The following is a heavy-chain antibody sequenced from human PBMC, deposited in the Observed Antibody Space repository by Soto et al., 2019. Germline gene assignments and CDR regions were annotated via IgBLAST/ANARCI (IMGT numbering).Heavy chain of an antibody. D-gene: IGHD2-2*01. Sequence: GGSLSLSCAASGFTFSTYALSWVRQAPGKGLEWVSAISANGQGIYYADSVRCRFTISRDNSKNTIFLHMDSLRAEDTAVYYCAKDRNYPRYQFHYWGQGTQVTVSS. CDR1: GFTFSTYA. J-gene: IGHJ4*02. CDR3: AKDRNYPRYQFHY. CDR2: ISANGQGI. V-gene: IGHV3-23*01.